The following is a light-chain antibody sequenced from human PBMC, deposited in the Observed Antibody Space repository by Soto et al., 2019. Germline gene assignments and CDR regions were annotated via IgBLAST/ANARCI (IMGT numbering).Light chain of an antibody. CDR2: GAS. CDR1: QSVSSN. CDR3: QQYYTWPLT. Sequence: EIVMTQSPATLSVSPGERATLSCRASQSVSSNLAWYQQKPGQAPRLLIYGASSRATGIPVRFSGSGSGTEFTLTISSLQSEDFAVYYCQQYYTWPLTFGQGTR. V-gene: IGKV3-15*01. J-gene: IGKJ5*01.